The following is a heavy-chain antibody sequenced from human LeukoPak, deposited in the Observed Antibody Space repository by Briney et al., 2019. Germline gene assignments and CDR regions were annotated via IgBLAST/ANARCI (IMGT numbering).Heavy chain of an antibody. V-gene: IGHV1-18*01. CDR3: ARAPVTSCRGAFCYPFDY. J-gene: IGHJ4*02. D-gene: IGHD2-15*01. CDR2: ISGYNGNT. CDR1: GYIFTNFG. Sequence: ASVKVSCKASGYIFTNFGISWVRQARGQGLEWMGWISGYNGNTKYVQKFQGRVTMTTDTSTSTAYMELRSLRSDDTAVYYCARAPVTSCRGAFCYPFDYWGPGILVTVSS.